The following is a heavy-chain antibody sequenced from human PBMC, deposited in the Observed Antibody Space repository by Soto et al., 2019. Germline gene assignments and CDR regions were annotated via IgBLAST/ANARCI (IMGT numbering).Heavy chain of an antibody. CDR1: GYTFTSYG. Sequence: QVQLVQSGAEVKKPGASVKVSCKASGYTFTSYGISWVRQAPGQGLEWMGWISAYNGNTNYAQKLQGRVTMTTDTSTSTAYMELRSLRSDDTAVYYCARAKFSMIVVVIPDAFDIWGQGTMVTVSS. CDR2: ISAYNGNT. J-gene: IGHJ3*02. V-gene: IGHV1-18*01. CDR3: ARAKFSMIVVVIPDAFDI. D-gene: IGHD3-22*01.